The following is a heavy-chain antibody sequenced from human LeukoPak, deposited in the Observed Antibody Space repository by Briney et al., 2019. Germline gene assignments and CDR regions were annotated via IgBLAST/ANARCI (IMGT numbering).Heavy chain of an antibody. Sequence: GGSLRLSCAASGFTFSSYSMNWVRQAPGKGLEWVSSISSSSSYIYYADSVKGRFTISRDNAKNSLYLQMNSLRAEDTAVYYCARDFQGDSSGWYGAFDIWGQGTMVTVSS. D-gene: IGHD6-19*01. CDR1: GFTFSSYS. CDR3: ARDFQGDSSGWYGAFDI. V-gene: IGHV3-21*01. J-gene: IGHJ3*02. CDR2: ISSSSSYI.